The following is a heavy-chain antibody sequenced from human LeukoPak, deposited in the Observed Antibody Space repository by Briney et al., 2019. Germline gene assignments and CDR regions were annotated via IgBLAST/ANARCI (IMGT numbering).Heavy chain of an antibody. CDR3: AKVRPGLVTYDAFDI. V-gene: IGHV3-30*02. J-gene: IGHJ3*02. D-gene: IGHD3/OR15-3a*01. Sequence: PGGSLRLSCAASGFTFSSYGMHWVRQAPGKGLEWVTFIRYDGTNTYYADSVKGRFTISRDNSKNTLYLQMNSLRTEDTAVYYCAKVRPGLVTYDAFDIWGQGTMVTVSS. CDR2: IRYDGTNT. CDR1: GFTFSSYG.